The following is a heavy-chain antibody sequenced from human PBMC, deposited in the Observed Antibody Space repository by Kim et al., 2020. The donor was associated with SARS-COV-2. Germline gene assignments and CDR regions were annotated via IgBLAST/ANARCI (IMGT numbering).Heavy chain of an antibody. Sequence: GGSLRLSCAASGFTFSSYAMNWVRQAPGKGLEWVSTITGSGGSTYYADSVKGRFTISRDNSVNTLFLQMNSLTAEDTALYYCAKGVAEGYWGQGTPVTVS. J-gene: IGHJ4*02. V-gene: IGHV3-23*01. CDR2: ITGSGGST. D-gene: IGHD6-19*01. CDR1: GFTFSSYA. CDR3: AKGVAEGY.